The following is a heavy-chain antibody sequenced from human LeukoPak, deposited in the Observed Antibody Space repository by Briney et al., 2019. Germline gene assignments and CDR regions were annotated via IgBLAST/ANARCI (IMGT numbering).Heavy chain of an antibody. CDR2: ISYDGSNK. D-gene: IGHD2-2*01. CDR1: GFTFSSYG. Sequence: PGRSLRLSCAASGFTFSSYGMHWVRQPPGKGLEWVAVISYDGSNKYYADSVKGRFTISRDNSKNTLYLQMNSLRAEDTAVYYCAKTTIGYCSSASCYYSPLDYWGQGTLVTVSS. CDR3: AKTTIGYCSSASCYYSPLDY. J-gene: IGHJ4*02. V-gene: IGHV3-30*18.